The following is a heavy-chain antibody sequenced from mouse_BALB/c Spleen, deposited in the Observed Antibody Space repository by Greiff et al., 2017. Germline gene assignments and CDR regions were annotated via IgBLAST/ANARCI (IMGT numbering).Heavy chain of an antibody. D-gene: IGHD3-1*01. CDR3: AREGTRFAY. V-gene: IGHV5-17*02. CDR2: ISSGSSTI. Sequence: EVKLMESGGGLVQPGGSRKLSCAASGFTFSSFGIHWVRQAPEKGLEWVAYISSGSSTIYYADTVKGRFTISRDNPKNTLFLQMTSLRSEDTAMYYCAREGTRFAYWGQGTLVTVSA. CDR1: GFTFSSFG. J-gene: IGHJ3*01.